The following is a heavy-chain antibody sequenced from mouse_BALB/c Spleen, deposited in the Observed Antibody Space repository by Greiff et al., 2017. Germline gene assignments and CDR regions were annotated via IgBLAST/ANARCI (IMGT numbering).Heavy chain of an antibody. CDR1: GFTFSSFG. Sequence: EVKLVESGGGLVQPGGSRKLSCAASGFTFSSFGMHWVRQAPEKGLEWVAYISSGSSTIYYADTVKGRFTISRDNPKNTLFLQMTSLRSEDTAMYYCARSCSSGDVPFAYWGQGTLVTVSA. V-gene: IGHV5-17*02. CDR2: ISSGSSTI. CDR3: ARSCSSGDVPFAY. D-gene: IGHD3-1*01. J-gene: IGHJ3*01.